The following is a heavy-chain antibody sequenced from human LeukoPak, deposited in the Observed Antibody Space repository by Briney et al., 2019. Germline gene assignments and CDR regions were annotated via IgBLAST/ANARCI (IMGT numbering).Heavy chain of an antibody. CDR2: ISGSGDST. J-gene: IGHJ4*02. Sequence: GGSLRLSCAASGFTFSSYAMSWVRQVPGKGLEWVSVISGSGDSTYYADSVKGRFTISRDNSKNTLYLQMNSLRAEDTAVYYCANTIYSGSYFDYWGQGTPVTVSS. CDR1: GFTFSSYA. CDR3: ANTIYSGSYFDY. V-gene: IGHV3-23*01. D-gene: IGHD1-26*01.